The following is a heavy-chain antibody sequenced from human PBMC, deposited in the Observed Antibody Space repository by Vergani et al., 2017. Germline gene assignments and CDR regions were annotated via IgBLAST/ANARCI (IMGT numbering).Heavy chain of an antibody. CDR3: TKGSRGYTGYFFDY. J-gene: IGHJ4*02. CDR2: IKNTGDST. V-gene: IGHV3-23*01. CDR1: GFTFSSPA. Sequence: EVQLLQSEGAVVQPGGSLRLSCVASGFTFSSPAMSWVRQGHGQGLEWVSSIKNTGDSTHYADSVKGRFTISRDISKNTLHLQMNSLRADDTAVYYCTKGSRGYTGYFFDYWGQGTLATVSS. D-gene: IGHD5-12*01.